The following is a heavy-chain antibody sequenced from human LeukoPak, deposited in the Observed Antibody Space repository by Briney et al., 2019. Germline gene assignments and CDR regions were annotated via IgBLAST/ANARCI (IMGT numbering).Heavy chain of an antibody. CDR3: GEPYYYYISGHWCFVR. V-gene: IGHV3-23*01. CDR2: IYGSGGST. Sequence: RGGSLRLSCAASGFTLSSYAMSWVPQAPGKGLGWVLPIYGSGGSTYYADSERGRFTISRDNTKNTLYLQKNSTRADDTAVFFCGEPYYYYISGHWCFVRWGRGTLVTLSS. CDR1: GFTLSSYA. D-gene: IGHD3-22*01. J-gene: IGHJ2*01.